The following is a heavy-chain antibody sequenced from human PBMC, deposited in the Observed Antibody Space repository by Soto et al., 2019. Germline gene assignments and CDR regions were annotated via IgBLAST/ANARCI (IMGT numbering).Heavy chain of an antibody. CDR1: GYTFTSYD. CDR2: MNPNSGNT. Sequence: GASVKVSCKASGYTFTSYDINWVRHATGQGLEWMGWMNPNSGNTGYAQKFQGRVTMTRNTSISTAYMELSSLRSEDTAVYYCARIPTRRYFDWIVRHDNWFDPWGQGTLVTVSS. D-gene: IGHD3-9*01. J-gene: IGHJ5*02. CDR3: ARIPTRRYFDWIVRHDNWFDP. V-gene: IGHV1-8*01.